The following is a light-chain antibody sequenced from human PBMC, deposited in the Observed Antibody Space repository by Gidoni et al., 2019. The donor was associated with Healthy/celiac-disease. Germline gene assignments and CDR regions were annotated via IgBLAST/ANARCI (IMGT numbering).Light chain of an antibody. CDR2: SNN. V-gene: IGLV1-44*01. Sequence: QSVLTQPPSASGTPGQRVTISCSGSSSNIGSNTVTWYQQLPGTAPELLIYSNNQRPSGVPDRFSGSKSGTSASLAISGLQSEDEADYYCAAWDDSLNGPGVVFGGGTKLTVL. CDR1: SSNIGSNT. CDR3: AAWDDSLNGPGVV. J-gene: IGLJ2*01.